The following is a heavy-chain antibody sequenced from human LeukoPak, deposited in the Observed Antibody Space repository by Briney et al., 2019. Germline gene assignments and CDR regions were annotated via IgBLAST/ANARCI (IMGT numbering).Heavy chain of an antibody. V-gene: IGHV4-4*07. CDR1: GGSISSYY. CDR2: IYTSRST. Sequence: SETLSLTCAVSGGSISSYYWSWIRQPAGKGLEWIWCIYTSRSTKYNPSLKSRVTMSVDTSQNPFSLTLSSVTTADTAVYYCARGRGYGLDYYYYGMDVWGEGNTVTVSS. CDR3: ARGRGYGLDYYYYGMDV. D-gene: IGHD5-18*01. J-gene: IGHJ6*04.